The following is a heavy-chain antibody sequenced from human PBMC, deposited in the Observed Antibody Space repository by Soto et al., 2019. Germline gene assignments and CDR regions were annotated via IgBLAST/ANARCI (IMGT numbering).Heavy chain of an antibody. CDR1: GGTFSSYA. D-gene: IGHD2-2*01. CDR3: ARHDCISTSCYYYYYYSMDV. V-gene: IGHV1-69*12. CDR2: IIPIFDTA. Sequence: QVQLVQSGAEVKKPGSSVKVSCKTSGGTFSSYAISWVRQAPGQGLEWMGGIIPIFDTANYAQKFQGRVTNPADESTSTASMELRSLRSEDTAVYYCARHDCISTSCYYYYYYSMDVWGQGTTVTVSS. J-gene: IGHJ6*02.